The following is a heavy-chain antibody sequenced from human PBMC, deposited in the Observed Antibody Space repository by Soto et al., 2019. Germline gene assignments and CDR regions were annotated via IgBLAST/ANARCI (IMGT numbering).Heavy chain of an antibody. Sequence: SETLSLTCTVSGGSISSGGYYWSWIRQHPGKGLEWIGYIYYSGSTYYNPSLKSRVTISVDTSKNLFSLKLSSVTAADSAVYYCARQPATENFGFDYWGQGTLVTVSS. CDR2: IYYSGST. J-gene: IGHJ4*02. CDR3: ARQPATENFGFDY. CDR1: GGSISSGGYY. D-gene: IGHD3-10*01. V-gene: IGHV4-31*03.